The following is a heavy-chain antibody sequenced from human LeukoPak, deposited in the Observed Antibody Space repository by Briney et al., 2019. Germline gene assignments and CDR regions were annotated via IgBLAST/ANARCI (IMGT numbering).Heavy chain of an antibody. D-gene: IGHD6-13*01. CDR3: ARDRAAADP. CDR2: IKQDGSEK. Sequence: GGSLRLSCVGSGFTFTTYWMSWVRQAPGKGLEWVANIKQDGSEKYYVDSVKGRFTISRDNANNSLYLQMNSLRAEDTAVYYCARDRAAADPWGQGTLVTVSS. J-gene: IGHJ5*02. V-gene: IGHV3-7*01. CDR1: GFTFTTYW.